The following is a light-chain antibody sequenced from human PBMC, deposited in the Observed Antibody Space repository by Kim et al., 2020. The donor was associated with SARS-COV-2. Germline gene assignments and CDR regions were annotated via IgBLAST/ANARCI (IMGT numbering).Light chain of an antibody. J-gene: IGLJ2*01. CDR1: SSNIGSND. CDR3: AAWDDSLSGVI. CDR2: RNN. Sequence: GQRVTFACSGRSSNIGSNDVDWYQQLPGTAPKLVIYRNNQRPSGVPDRFSGSKSGTSASLAISGLRSEDEADYYCAAWDDSLSGVIFGGGTQLTVL. V-gene: IGLV1-47*01.